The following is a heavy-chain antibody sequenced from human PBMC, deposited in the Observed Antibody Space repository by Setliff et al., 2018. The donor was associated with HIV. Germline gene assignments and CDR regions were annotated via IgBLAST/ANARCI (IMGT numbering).Heavy chain of an antibody. Sequence: SETLSLTCTVSGGSISSSSYYWGWIRQPPGKGLEWIGSIYYSGNTYYNPSLKSRVTVSVDTSKNQFPLNLNSVTAADTALYYCARDRGILSNWLYYFDSWGQGTLVTVS. V-gene: IGHV4-39*06. CDR3: ARDRGILSNWLYYFDS. CDR2: IYYSGNT. D-gene: IGHD6-13*01. J-gene: IGHJ4*02. CDR1: GGSISSSSYY.